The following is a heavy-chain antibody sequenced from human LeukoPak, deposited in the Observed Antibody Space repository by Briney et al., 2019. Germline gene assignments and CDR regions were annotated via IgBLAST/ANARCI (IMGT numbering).Heavy chain of an antibody. V-gene: IGHV3-9*01. CDR1: GFAFNDYA. J-gene: IGHJ4*02. D-gene: IGHD6-19*01. CDR2: ISWNSGDI. Sequence: PGGSLRLSCAASGFAFNDYAMHWVRQAPGKGLEWVSTISWNSGDIYYADSVQGRFTISRDNAKNSVYLQMNSLRAEDTAVYYCAGSSGWLFDYWGQGTLVAVSS. CDR3: AGSSGWLFDY.